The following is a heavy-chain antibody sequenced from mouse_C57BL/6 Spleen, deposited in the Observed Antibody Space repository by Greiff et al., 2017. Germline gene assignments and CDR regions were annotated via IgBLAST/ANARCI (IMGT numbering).Heavy chain of an antibody. D-gene: IGHD2-4*01. CDR3: ARSYYDYDVAWFAY. CDR2: IYPSDSET. CDR1: GYTFTSYW. J-gene: IGHJ3*01. V-gene: IGHV1-61*01. Sequence: QVQLQQPGAELVRPGSSVKLSCKASGYTFTSYWMDWVKQRPGQGLEWIGNIYPSDSETHYNQKFKDKATLTVDKSSSTAYMQLSSLTSEDSAVYYCARSYYDYDVAWFAYWGQGTLVTVSA.